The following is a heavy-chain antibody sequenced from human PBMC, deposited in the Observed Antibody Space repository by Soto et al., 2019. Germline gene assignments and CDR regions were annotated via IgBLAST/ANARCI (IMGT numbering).Heavy chain of an antibody. CDR3: ARDSHYGGNSNYYYYGMDV. V-gene: IGHV3-53*01. Sequence: LSCAASGFTVSSNYMSWVRQAPGKGLEWVSVIYSGGSTYYADSVKGRFTISRDNSKNTLYLQMNSLRAEDTAVYYCARDSHYGGNSNYYYYGMDVWGQGTTVTVSS. D-gene: IGHD4-17*01. J-gene: IGHJ6*02. CDR1: GFTVSSNY. CDR2: IYSGGST.